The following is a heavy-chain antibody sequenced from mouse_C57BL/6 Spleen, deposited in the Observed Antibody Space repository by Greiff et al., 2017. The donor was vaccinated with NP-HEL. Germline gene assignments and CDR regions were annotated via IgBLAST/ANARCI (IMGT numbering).Heavy chain of an antibody. V-gene: IGHV1-69*01. Sequence: VQLQQPGAELVMPGASVKLSCKASGYTFTSYWMHWVKQRPGPGLEWIGEIDPSDSYTNYNQKFKGKSTLTVDKSSSTAYMQLSSLTSEDSAVYYCARRDYGRDFDYWGQGTTLTVSS. CDR2: IDPSDSYT. CDR3: ARRDYGRDFDY. J-gene: IGHJ2*01. D-gene: IGHD1-1*01. CDR1: GYTFTSYW.